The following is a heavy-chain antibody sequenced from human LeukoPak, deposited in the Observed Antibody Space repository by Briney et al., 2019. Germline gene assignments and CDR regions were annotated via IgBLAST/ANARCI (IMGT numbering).Heavy chain of an antibody. J-gene: IGHJ4*02. V-gene: IGHV3-30*18. CDR1: GFTLSSYG. CDR2: ISYDGSNK. CDR3: AKAEDWYYYDSSGYWPFDY. Sequence: GGSLRLSCAASGFTLSSYGMHWVRQAPGKGLEWVAVISYDGSNKYYADSVKGRFTISRDNSKNTLYLQMNSLRAEDTAVYYCAKAEDWYYYDSSGYWPFDYWGQGTLVTVSS. D-gene: IGHD3-22*01.